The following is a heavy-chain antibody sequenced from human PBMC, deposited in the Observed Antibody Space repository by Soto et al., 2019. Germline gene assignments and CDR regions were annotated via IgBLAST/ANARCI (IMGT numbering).Heavy chain of an antibody. Sequence: EVQLLESGGGLVQPGGSLRLSCAASGLTFSSYAMSWVRQAPGKGLEWVSSISGSGGSTFYADSVKGRFTISRDNSKNTLYLQMNSLRAEDTAAYYCAKGKWLQGYFEFWGQGTLVTGSS. D-gene: IGHD5-12*01. CDR3: AKGKWLQGYFEF. J-gene: IGHJ4*02. CDR1: GLTFSSYA. CDR2: ISGSGGST. V-gene: IGHV3-23*01.